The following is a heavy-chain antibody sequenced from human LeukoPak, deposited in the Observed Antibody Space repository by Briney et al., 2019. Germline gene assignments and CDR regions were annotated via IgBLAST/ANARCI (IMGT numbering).Heavy chain of an antibody. CDR3: ARDRFSLNWNDVGWFDP. V-gene: IGHV1-69*04. D-gene: IGHD1-1*01. CDR2: IIPILGIA. Sequence: SVKVSCKASGGTFSSYTISWVRQAPGRGLEWMGRIIPILGIANYAQKLQGRVTITADKSTSTAYMELSSLRSEDTAVYYCARDRFSLNWNDVGWFDPWGQGTLVTVSS. CDR1: GGTFSSYT. J-gene: IGHJ5*02.